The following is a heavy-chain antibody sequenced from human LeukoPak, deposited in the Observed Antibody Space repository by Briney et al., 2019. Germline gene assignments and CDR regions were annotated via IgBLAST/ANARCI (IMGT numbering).Heavy chain of an antibody. D-gene: IGHD6-19*01. CDR1: GFIYSNYG. V-gene: IGHV3-30*02. CDR3: ARALYNHGWYPDYFDY. CDR2: IQYDGSKK. J-gene: IGHJ4*02. Sequence: GGSLRLHCAASGFIYSNYGMHWVRQAPGKGLEWVTFIQYDGSKKYYADSVKGRFTISRDNAKNSLYLQMDSLTAEDTALYYCARALYNHGWYPDYFDYWGQGTLVTVSS.